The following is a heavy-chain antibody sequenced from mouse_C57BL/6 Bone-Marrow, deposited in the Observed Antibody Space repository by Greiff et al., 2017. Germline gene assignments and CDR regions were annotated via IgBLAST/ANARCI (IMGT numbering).Heavy chain of an antibody. CDR1: GYTFTSYG. J-gene: IGHJ3*01. D-gene: IGHD1-1*01. CDR2: IYIGNGYT. Sequence: EVKVVESGAELVRPGSSVKMSCKTSGYTFTSYGINWVKQRPGQGLEWIGYIYIGNGYTEYNEKFKGKATLTSDTSSSTAYMQLSSLTSVDSAIYFCARWDYGTPAWFAYWGQGTLVTVSA. V-gene: IGHV1-58*01. CDR3: ARWDYGTPAWFAY.